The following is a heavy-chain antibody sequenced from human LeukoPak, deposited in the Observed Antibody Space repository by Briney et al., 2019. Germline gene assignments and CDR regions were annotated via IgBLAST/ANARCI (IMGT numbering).Heavy chain of an antibody. V-gene: IGHV3-7*01. CDR1: GLTFSSYW. Sequence: GGTLRLSCAASGLTFSSYWMTWVRQAPGKGLEWVANIKPDGSQIYYADSVKGRFTISRDNAKNSLYLQMNSLRAEDTAVYYCARDYGGSSPFDYWGQGTLVTVSS. D-gene: IGHD4-23*01. CDR3: ARDYGGSSPFDY. CDR2: IKPDGSQI. J-gene: IGHJ4*02.